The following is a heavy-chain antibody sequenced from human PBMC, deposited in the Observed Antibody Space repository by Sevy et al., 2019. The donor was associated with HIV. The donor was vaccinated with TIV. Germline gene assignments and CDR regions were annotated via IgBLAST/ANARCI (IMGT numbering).Heavy chain of an antibody. Sequence: GGSLRLSCAASGFMFSSYAMSWVRQAPGKGLEWVSTIRGGGGSTYYGDSVKGRFTISRDNSKNRLYLQMNSLRAEDTAVYYCHGDYDSSQLASYYYYGMDVWGQGTTVTVSS. J-gene: IGHJ6*02. CDR3: HGDYDSSQLASYYYYGMDV. D-gene: IGHD3-22*01. CDR2: IRGGGGST. CDR1: GFMFSSYA. V-gene: IGHV3-23*01.